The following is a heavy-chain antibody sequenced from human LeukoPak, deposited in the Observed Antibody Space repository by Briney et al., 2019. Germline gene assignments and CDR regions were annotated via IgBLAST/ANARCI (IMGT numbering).Heavy chain of an antibody. CDR2: INRNGGAI. Sequence: GGSLRLSCSASGFTFAEYSMHWVRQAPGKGLEWVSVINRNGGAIQYADSVKGRFIISRDNSKNSLYLQMNSLRAEDTAVYYCARDAGASYYYDSSGYYLDYWGQGTLVTVSS. D-gene: IGHD3-22*01. J-gene: IGHJ4*02. V-gene: IGHV3-43*01. CDR3: ARDAGASYYYDSSGYYLDY. CDR1: GFTFAEYS.